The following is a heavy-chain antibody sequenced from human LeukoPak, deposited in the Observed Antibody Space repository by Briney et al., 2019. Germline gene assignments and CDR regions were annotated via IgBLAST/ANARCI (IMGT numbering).Heavy chain of an antibody. J-gene: IGHJ3*02. CDR2: IYTGGNT. D-gene: IGHD3-22*01. CDR1: GFTFSSYA. V-gene: IGHV3-66*01. Sequence: GGSLRLSCAASGFTFSSYAMTWVRQAPGKGLDWVSVIYTGGNTYYADSVKGRFTIFRDNSKNTLYLQMNSLRGEDTAVYYCARVVVDSNGYSNGFDIWGQGTKVTVSS. CDR3: ARVVVDSNGYSNGFDI.